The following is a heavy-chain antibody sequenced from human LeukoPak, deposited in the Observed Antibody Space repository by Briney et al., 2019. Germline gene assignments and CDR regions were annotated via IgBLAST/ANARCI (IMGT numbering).Heavy chain of an antibody. CDR1: GFTFSNAW. V-gene: IGHV3-15*01. Sequence: GGSLRLSCAASGFTFSNAWMSWVRQAPGKGLEWVGRIKSKTDGGTTDYAAPVKGRFTISRDDSKNTLYLQMNSLKTEDTAVYYCTTSIAAAWKYYFDYWGQGTLVTVSS. CDR3: TTSIAAAWKYYFDY. J-gene: IGHJ4*02. CDR2: IKSKTDGGTT. D-gene: IGHD6-13*01.